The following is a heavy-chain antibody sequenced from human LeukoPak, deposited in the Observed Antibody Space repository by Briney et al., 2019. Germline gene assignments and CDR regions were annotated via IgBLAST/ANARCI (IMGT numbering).Heavy chain of an antibody. V-gene: IGHV1-18*01. CDR1: GYTFTSYG. CDR3: ARDLVFVSAPNYYGSGSYYKGFDY. CDR2: ISAYNGNT. J-gene: IGHJ4*02. D-gene: IGHD3-10*01. Sequence: ASVKVSCKASGYTFTSYGINWVRQAPGQGLEWMGWISAYNGNTNYAQKLQGRVTMTTDTSTSTAYMELRSLRSDDTAVYYCARDLVFVSAPNYYGSGSYYKGFDYWGQGTLVTVSS.